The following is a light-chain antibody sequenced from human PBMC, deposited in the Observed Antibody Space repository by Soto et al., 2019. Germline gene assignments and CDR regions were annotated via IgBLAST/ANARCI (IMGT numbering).Light chain of an antibody. CDR2: DVS. Sequence: QSALTQPASVSGSPGQSSTISCTGTSSDVGGYNYVSWYQQHPGKAPKLMVYDVSNRPSGVSNRFSGSKSGNTASLTISGLQAEDEADYYCSSDTTSSPLVFATGT. CDR1: SSDVGGYNY. V-gene: IGLV2-14*03. J-gene: IGLJ1*01. CDR3: SSDTTSSPLV.